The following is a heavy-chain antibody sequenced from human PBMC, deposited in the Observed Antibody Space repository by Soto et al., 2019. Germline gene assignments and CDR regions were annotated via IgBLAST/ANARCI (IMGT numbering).Heavy chain of an antibody. Sequence: SETLSLTGSVSGGSSSSYFRNWLRQRPGKGLEWIGYIYDDGTTDYNPSLKSRVTILLDMSKNQFSLKLSSVTAADTAVYYCVSSRSAIYGDALDVWGQGTMVTVSS. D-gene: IGHD2-2*01. CDR2: IYDDGTT. CDR3: VSSRSAIYGDALDV. V-gene: IGHV4-59*03. J-gene: IGHJ3*01. CDR1: GGSSSSYF.